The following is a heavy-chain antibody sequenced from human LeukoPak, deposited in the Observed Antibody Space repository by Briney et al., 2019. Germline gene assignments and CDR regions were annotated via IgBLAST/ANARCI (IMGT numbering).Heavy chain of an antibody. CDR1: GGTFSSYA. CDR2: IIPIFGTA. CDR3: ATEFSGSGSYSSFSFDP. J-gene: IGHJ5*02. V-gene: IGHV1-69*13. Sequence: SVKVSCKASGGTFSSYAISWVRQAPGQGLEWMGGIIPIFGTANYAQKFQGRVTITADESTSTAYMELSSLRSEDTAVYYCATEFSGSGSYSSFSFDPWGQGTLVTVSS. D-gene: IGHD1-26*01.